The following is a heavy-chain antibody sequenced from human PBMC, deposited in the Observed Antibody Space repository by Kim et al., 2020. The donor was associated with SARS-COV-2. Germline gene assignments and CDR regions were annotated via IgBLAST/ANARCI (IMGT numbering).Heavy chain of an antibody. J-gene: IGHJ6*02. D-gene: IGHD5-12*01. CDR2: IYYSGST. Sequence: SETLSLTCTVSGGSISSGGYYWSWIRQHPGKGLEWIGYIYYSGSTYYNPSLKSRVTISVDTSKNQFSLKLSSVTAADTAVYYCARDSWAPPLGKVEMATGDYGMDVWGQGTTVTVSS. V-gene: IGHV4-31*03. CDR3: ARDSWAPPLGKVEMATGDYGMDV. CDR1: GGSISSGGYY.